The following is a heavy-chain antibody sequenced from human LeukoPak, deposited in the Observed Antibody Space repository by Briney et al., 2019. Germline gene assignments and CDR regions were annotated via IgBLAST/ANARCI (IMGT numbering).Heavy chain of an antibody. Sequence: ASVKVSCKASGYTFTSYDINWVRQATGQGLEWMGWMNPNSGNTGYAQKFQGRVTMTRNTSISTAYMELSSLRSEYTAVYYCARRRGIQLWSNWFDPWGQGTLVTVSS. CDR1: GYTFTSYD. CDR2: MNPNSGNT. J-gene: IGHJ5*02. D-gene: IGHD5-18*01. CDR3: ARRRGIQLWSNWFDP. V-gene: IGHV1-8*01.